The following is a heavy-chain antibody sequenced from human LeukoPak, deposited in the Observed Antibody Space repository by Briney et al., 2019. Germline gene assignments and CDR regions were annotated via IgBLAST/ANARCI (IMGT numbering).Heavy chain of an antibody. CDR3: ARGITFGGVIVQYYFDY. D-gene: IGHD3-16*02. J-gene: IGHJ4*02. CDR1: GYTFTGYY. Sequence: ASVKVSCKASGYTFTGYYMHWVRQAPGQGLEWMGWINPNSGGTNYAQKFQGRVTMTRDTSISTAYMELSRLRSDDTAVYYCARGITFGGVIVQYYFDYWGQGTLVTVSS. CDR2: INPNSGGT. V-gene: IGHV1-2*02.